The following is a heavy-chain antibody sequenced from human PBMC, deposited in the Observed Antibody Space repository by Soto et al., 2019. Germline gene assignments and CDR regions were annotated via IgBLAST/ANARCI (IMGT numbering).Heavy chain of an antibody. CDR1: GFTFSSYA. V-gene: IGHV3-23*01. D-gene: IGHD6-13*01. CDR3: AKDSYRSGSSWWDY. CDR2: ISGSGGST. J-gene: IGHJ4*02. Sequence: GGSLRLSCAASGFTFSSYAMSWVRQAPGKGLEWVSAISGSGGSTYYADSGKGRFTISRDNSKNTLYLQMNSLRAEDTAVYYCAKDSYRSGSSWWDYWGQGTLVTVSS.